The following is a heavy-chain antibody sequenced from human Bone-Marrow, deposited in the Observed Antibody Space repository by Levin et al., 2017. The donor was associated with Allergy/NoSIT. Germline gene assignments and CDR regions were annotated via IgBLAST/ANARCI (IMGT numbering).Heavy chain of an antibody. Sequence: LSLTCVASGFPFSSYAMAWVRQAPGKGLEWVSTLTGSDGRTFSADSVKGRFTISGDNSKNTVYLQMNTLRADDTAIYYCAKVAVSIAAEFDYWGQGTLVTVSS. V-gene: IGHV3-23*01. CDR2: LTGSDGRT. J-gene: IGHJ4*02. CDR3: AKVAVSIAAEFDY. D-gene: IGHD6-25*01. CDR1: GFPFSSYA.